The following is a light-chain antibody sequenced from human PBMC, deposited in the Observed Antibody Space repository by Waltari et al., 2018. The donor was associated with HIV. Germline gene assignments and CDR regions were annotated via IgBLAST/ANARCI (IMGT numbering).Light chain of an antibody. Sequence: QSVVTQPPSASGTPGQRVTISCSGSNSNIGSSTVNWYLQLPGTAPKLLIYRNNQRASGVPDRVAGSKSGASASLAISVLQSEDEADYYCATWDDSLHGPVFGGGTKLTVL. CDR1: NSNIGSST. CDR3: ATWDDSLHGPV. J-gene: IGLJ3*02. V-gene: IGLV1-44*01. CDR2: RNN.